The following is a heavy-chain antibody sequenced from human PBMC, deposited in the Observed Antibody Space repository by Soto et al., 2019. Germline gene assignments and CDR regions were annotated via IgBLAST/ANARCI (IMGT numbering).Heavy chain of an antibody. V-gene: IGHV3-30-3*01. CDR3: AREGVWGSGLWVY. CDR1: GFTFSNYA. J-gene: IGHJ4*02. D-gene: IGHD6-19*01. Sequence: QVQLVESGGGVVQPGRSLRLSCAASGFTFSNYAMHWVRLTPGKGLEWVAVISYDGTDKTYAESVKGRFTISRDNSKNTLFVQMDSLRPEDTAIYYCAREGVWGSGLWVYWGQGTLVTVSS. CDR2: ISYDGTDK.